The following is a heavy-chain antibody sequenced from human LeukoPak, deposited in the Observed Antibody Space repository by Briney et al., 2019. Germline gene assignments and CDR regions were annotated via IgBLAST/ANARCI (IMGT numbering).Heavy chain of an antibody. V-gene: IGHV4-39*01. CDR1: GGSISSSGYY. Sequence: SETLSLTCTVSGGSISSSGYYWGWIRQPPGKGLEWIGSIYYSGSTYYNPSLKSRVTISVDTSKNQFSLKLSSVTAADTAVYYCARHDRPLAVAGTGDYWGQGTLVTVSS. D-gene: IGHD6-19*01. CDR3: ARHDRPLAVAGTGDY. CDR2: IYYSGST. J-gene: IGHJ4*02.